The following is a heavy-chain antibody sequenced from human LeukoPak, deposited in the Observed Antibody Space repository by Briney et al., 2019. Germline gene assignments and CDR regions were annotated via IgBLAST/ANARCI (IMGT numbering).Heavy chain of an antibody. CDR3: ARYCDSRGSSDY. Sequence: SQTLSLTCTVSGGSISSGGYYWSWLRQHPGKGLEWIGYIYYSGSTYYNPSLKSRVTISVDTSKNQFSLKLSSVTAADTAVYYCARYCDSRGSSDYWGQGTLVTVSS. CDR2: IYYSGST. CDR1: GGSISSGGYY. V-gene: IGHV4-31*03. D-gene: IGHD3-22*01. J-gene: IGHJ4*02.